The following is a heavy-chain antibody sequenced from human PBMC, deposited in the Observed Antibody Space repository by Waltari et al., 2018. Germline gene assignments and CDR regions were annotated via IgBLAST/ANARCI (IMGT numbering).Heavy chain of an antibody. J-gene: IGHJ4*02. V-gene: IGHV1-2*06. CDR1: GSTFTGYY. D-gene: IGHD4-17*01. CDR3: ARDLGSDYGNRDY. CDR2: INPNSCDT. Sequence: QVHLVQSGAEVKTPGASVKVSCKASGSTFTGYYIQWVRRATGQGLEWMGRINPNSCDTNYAQKFQGRVTLTRDTSINTAYMELSSLKSDDTAVYYCARDLGSDYGNRDYWGQGTLVTVPS.